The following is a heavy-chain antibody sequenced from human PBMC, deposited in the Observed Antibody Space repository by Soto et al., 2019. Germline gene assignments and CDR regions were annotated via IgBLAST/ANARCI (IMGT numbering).Heavy chain of an antibody. J-gene: IGHJ6*03. CDR1: GFTFSSYS. D-gene: IGHD3-10*01. V-gene: IGHV3-21*01. Sequence: EVQLVESGGGLVKPGGSLRLSCAASGFTFSSYSMNWVRQAPGKGLEWVSSISSSSSYIYYADSVKGRFTISRDNGKNSLYLQMNSLRAEDTAVYYCARDRMVGSHTRLDYYYYMDVWGKGTTVTVSS. CDR2: ISSSSSYI. CDR3: ARDRMVGSHTRLDYYYYMDV.